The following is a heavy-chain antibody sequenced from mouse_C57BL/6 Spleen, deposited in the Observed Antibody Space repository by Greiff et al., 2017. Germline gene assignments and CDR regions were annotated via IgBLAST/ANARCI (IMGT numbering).Heavy chain of an antibody. Sequence: VQLQQSGAELVKPCASVKLSCKASGITFTSYWMQWVKQRPGQGLEWIGEVDPSDSCTNYNQKFIGKATLTVDTSSSTSYMQLSSLTSEDSAVYYCARAGTGYIDYWGQGTSVTVSS. V-gene: IGHV1-50*01. D-gene: IGHD3-3*01. CDR2: VDPSDSCT. J-gene: IGHJ4*01. CDR1: GITFTSYW. CDR3: ARAGTGYIDY.